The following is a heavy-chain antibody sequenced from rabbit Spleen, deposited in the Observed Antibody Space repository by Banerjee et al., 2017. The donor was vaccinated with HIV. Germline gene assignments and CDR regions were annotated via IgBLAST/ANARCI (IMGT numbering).Heavy chain of an antibody. Sequence: QSLEESGGDMVKPGASLTLTCTASGFSFSSSYYICWVRQAPGKGPEWIGCIYPDGSGSTAYASWAKGRFTISKTSSTTVTLQMTSLTVADTATYFCARVSESSGWGEDLWGPGTLVTVS. CDR2: IYPDGSGST. CDR1: GFSFSSSYY. D-gene: IGHD4-1*01. CDR3: ARVSESSGWGEDL. V-gene: IGHV1S40*01. J-gene: IGHJ4*01.